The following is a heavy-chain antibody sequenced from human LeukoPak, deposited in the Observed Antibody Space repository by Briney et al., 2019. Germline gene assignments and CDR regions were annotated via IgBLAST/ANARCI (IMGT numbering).Heavy chain of an antibody. CDR1: GFKFSSYW. V-gene: IGHV3-74*01. CDR2: INTNGDSA. D-gene: IGHD4-23*01. J-gene: IGHJ5*02. CDR3: AKDQSLDGGNVRGYFDP. Sequence: PGGSLRLSCAVSGFKFSSYWMNWVRQVPGKGLMWVAHINTNGDSANYADSVKGRFTISRDNAKSTLSLQMNSLRAEDTAVYYCAKDQSLDGGNVRGYFDPWGQGTLVTVSS.